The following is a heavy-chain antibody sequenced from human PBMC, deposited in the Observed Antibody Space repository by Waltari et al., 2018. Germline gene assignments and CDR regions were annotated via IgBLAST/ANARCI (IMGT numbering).Heavy chain of an antibody. D-gene: IGHD2-15*01. J-gene: IGHJ4*02. CDR3: VRNRGWQQFDF. CDR1: GFTLSHYW. V-gene: IGHV3-7*01. CDR2: IKEDGWRK. Sequence: EVQLVESGGGLVQPGGSLRLSCAASGFTLSHYWMGWVRQAPGKGLEWVDGIKEDGWRKDYVDSVKGRFTISRDNAKSTLYLQMNSLRAEDTAVFYCVRNRGWQQFDFWGQGTLVTVSS.